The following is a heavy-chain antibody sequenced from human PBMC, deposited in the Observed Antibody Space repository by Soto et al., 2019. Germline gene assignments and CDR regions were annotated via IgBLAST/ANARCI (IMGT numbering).Heavy chain of an antibody. J-gene: IGHJ4*02. CDR2: ISYDGSNK. V-gene: IGHV3-30-3*01. Sequence: GGSLRLSCAASGFTFSSYAMHWVRQAPGKGLEWVAVISYDGSNKYYADSVKGRFTISRDNSKNTLYLQMNSLRAEDTAVYYCARDPLLIVGADSHFDYWGQGTLVTVSS. CDR1: GFTFSSYA. D-gene: IGHD1-26*01. CDR3: ARDPLLIVGADSHFDY.